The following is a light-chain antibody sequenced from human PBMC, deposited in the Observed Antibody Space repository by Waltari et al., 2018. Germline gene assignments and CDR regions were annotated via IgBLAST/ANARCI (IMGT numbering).Light chain of an antibody. CDR2: EVN. Sequence: QSALTQPASVSGSPGQSIAISCTGTSGDVGSYNLVSWYQQFPGKAPKLTLYEVNKRPSGISNRFSGSKFGNTASLTISGLQAEDEGDYYCCSYTRGSVICGGGTKLTVL. V-gene: IGLV2-23*02. CDR3: CSYTRGSVI. J-gene: IGLJ2*01. CDR1: SGDVGSYNL.